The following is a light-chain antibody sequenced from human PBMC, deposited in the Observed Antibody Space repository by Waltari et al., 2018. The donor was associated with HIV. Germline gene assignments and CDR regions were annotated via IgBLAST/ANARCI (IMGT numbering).Light chain of an antibody. V-gene: IGLV2-23*02. Sequence: QSALTQPASVSGSPGQSITISCTGASSDVGGYKYVSWYQHHPGKAPTLMIYDVSARPSGVSNRFSGAKSGNTASLTISGLQAEDEADYYCCSYAGSSTLLFGGGTKVTVL. J-gene: IGLJ3*02. CDR2: DVS. CDR3: CSYAGSSTLL. CDR1: SSDVGGYKY.